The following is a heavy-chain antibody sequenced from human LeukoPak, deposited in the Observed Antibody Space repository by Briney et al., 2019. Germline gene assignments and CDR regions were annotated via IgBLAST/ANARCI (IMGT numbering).Heavy chain of an antibody. V-gene: IGHV4-59*01. CDR2: YYSGST. J-gene: IGHJ4*02. D-gene: IGHD3-22*01. CDR3: ARAMNYYDISGYTYDY. Sequence: YYSGSTNYNPTPKSRVTISVCTSKNQYSLELSSVTSADTAVYYCARAMNYYDISGYTYDYWGQGTLVTVSS.